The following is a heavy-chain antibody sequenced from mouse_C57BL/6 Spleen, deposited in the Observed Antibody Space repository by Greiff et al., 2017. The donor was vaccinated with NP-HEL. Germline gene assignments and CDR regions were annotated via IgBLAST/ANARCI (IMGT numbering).Heavy chain of an antibody. V-gene: IGHV1-42*01. J-gene: IGHJ2*01. D-gene: IGHD4-1*01. CDR1: GYSFTGYY. CDR3: ARYSWDLYYFDY. Sequence: EVKLQESGPELVKPGASVKISCKASGYSFTGYYMNWVKQSPEKSLEWIGEINPSTGGTTYNQKSKAKATLTVDKSSSTAYMQLKSLTSEDSAVYYCARYSWDLYYFDYWGQGTTLTVSS. CDR2: INPSTGGT.